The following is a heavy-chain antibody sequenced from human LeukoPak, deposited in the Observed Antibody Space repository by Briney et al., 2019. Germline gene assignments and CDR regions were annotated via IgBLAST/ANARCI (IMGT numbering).Heavy chain of an antibody. CDR1: GFTFSSYA. CDR3: AKVLYSSGWYSYYFDY. V-gene: IGHV3-23*01. D-gene: IGHD6-19*01. J-gene: IGHJ4*02. CDR2: ISGSGGST. Sequence: PGGSLRLSCAASGFTFSSYAMSWVRQAPGKGLEWVSAISGSGGSTYYADSVKGRFTISRDNSKNTLYLQMNSLRAEDTAVYYCAKVLYSSGWYSYYFDYWGQGTLVTVSS.